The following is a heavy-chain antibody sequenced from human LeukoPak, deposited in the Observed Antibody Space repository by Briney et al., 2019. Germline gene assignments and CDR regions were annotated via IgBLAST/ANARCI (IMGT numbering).Heavy chain of an antibody. V-gene: IGHV4-61*02. CDR2: IYTSGST. J-gene: IGHJ6*03. CDR3: ARENHYYYYYMDV. Sequence: PSQTLSLTCTVSGGPISSGSYHWSWIRQPAGKGLEWIGRIYTSGSTNYNPSLKSRVTISVDTSKNQFSLKLSSVTAADTAVYYCARENHYYYYYMDVWGKGTTVTVSS. CDR1: GGPISSGSYH. D-gene: IGHD1-14*01.